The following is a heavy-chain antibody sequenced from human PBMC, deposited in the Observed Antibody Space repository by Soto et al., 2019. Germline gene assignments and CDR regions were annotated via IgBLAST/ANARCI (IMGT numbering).Heavy chain of an antibody. CDR1: GGCFSGYY. CDR3: ASQLGHYYYYYGMDV. Sequence: KTSETLSLTCAVYGGCFSGYYWSWIRQPPGKGLEWIGEINHSGSTNYNPSLKSRVTISVDTSKNQFSLKLSSVTAADTAVYYCASQLGHYYYYYGMDVWGQGTTVTVSS. CDR2: INHSGST. D-gene: IGHD1-1*01. V-gene: IGHV4-34*01. J-gene: IGHJ6*02.